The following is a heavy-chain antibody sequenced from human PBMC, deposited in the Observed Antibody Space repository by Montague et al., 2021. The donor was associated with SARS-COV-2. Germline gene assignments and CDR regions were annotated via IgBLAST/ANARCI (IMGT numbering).Heavy chain of an antibody. CDR1: GGSFTGYS. CDR3: ARPVSSSWHRFEY. CDR2: VKHPGGA. J-gene: IGHJ4*02. D-gene: IGHD2-15*01. Sequence: SETLSLTCAVDGGSFTGYSWYWICHRPGPGLEWIWVVKHPGGANSYPSLWSRVTILIDMSTSQFSLNLESVTAAATAAYYCARPVSSSWHRFEYWGQGTLVTVSS. V-gene: IGHV4-34*01.